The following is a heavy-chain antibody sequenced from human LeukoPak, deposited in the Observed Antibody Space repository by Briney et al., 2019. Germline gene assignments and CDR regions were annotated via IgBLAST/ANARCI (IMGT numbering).Heavy chain of an antibody. CDR2: ISGSGGST. CDR1: GFTFSSYA. D-gene: IGHD2-2*01. CDR3: ANAEDIVVVPAAHNFDY. Sequence: GGSLRLSCAASGFTFSSYAMSWVRQAPGKGLEWVSAISGSGGSTYYADSVKGRFTISRDNSKNTLYLQMNSLRAEDTAVYYCANAEDIVVVPAAHNFDYWGQGTLVTVSS. J-gene: IGHJ4*02. V-gene: IGHV3-23*01.